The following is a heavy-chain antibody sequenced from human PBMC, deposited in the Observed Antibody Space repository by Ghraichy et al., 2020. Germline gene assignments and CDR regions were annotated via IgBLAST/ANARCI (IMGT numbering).Heavy chain of an antibody. J-gene: IGHJ4*02. V-gene: IGHV4-39*01. CDR1: GGSISSSSYY. CDR2: IYYSGST. D-gene: IGHD1-26*01. CDR3: ARHGPGRYYGGDFDY. Sequence: LSLTCTVSGGSISSSSYYWGWIRQPPGKGLEWIGSIYYSGSTYYNPSLKSRVTISVDTSKNQFSLKLSSVTAADTAVYYCARHGPGRYYGGDFDYWGQGTLVTVSS.